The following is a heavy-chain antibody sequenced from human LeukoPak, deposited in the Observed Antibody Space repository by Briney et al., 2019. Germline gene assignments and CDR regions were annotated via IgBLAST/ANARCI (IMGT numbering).Heavy chain of an antibody. V-gene: IGHV3-74*01. CDR3: ARAQCAFGELSYFDY. J-gene: IGHJ4*02. Sequence: GGSLRLSCAASGFTFSYYWMHWVRQAPGKGLVWVSRINSDGSSTSYADSVKGRFTISRDNAKNTLYLQMNSLRAEDTAVYYCARAQCAFGELSYFDYWGQGTLVTVSS. D-gene: IGHD3-10*01. CDR2: INSDGSST. CDR1: GFTFSYYW.